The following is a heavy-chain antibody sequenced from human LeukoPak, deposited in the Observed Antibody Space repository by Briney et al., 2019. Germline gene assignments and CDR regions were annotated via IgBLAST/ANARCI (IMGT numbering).Heavy chain of an antibody. Sequence: SQTLSLTCTVSGDSISSGDYYWSWIRQPAGKGLEWIGSIYYSGSTYYNPSLKSRVTISVDTSKNQFSLKLSSVTAADTAVYYCAREGVGATNFGYWGQGTLVTVSS. CDR2: IYYSGST. CDR3: AREGVGATNFGY. CDR1: GDSISSGDYY. J-gene: IGHJ4*02. V-gene: IGHV4-61*02. D-gene: IGHD1-26*01.